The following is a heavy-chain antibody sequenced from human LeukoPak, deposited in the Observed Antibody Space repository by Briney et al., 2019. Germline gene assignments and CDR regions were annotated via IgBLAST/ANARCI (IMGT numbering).Heavy chain of an antibody. Sequence: GGSLRLSCAASGFTFSSYSMNWVRQAPGKGLEWVSYISRSGSYTYYTDSVKGRFTVSRDNAKNSLFLQMDGLRAEDTAVYYCSRPLSFGELFRLDYWGQGTLVTVSS. CDR2: ISRSGSYT. J-gene: IGHJ4*02. CDR3: SRPLSFGELFRLDY. V-gene: IGHV3-21*05. D-gene: IGHD3-10*01. CDR1: GFTFSSYS.